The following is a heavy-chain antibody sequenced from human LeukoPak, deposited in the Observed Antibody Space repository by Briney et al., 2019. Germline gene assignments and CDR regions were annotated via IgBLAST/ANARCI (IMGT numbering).Heavy chain of an antibody. CDR2: IYTSGST. J-gene: IGHJ4*02. Sequence: PSETLSLTCTVSGGSISSYYWSWIRQPAGKGLEWIGRIYTSGSTNYNPSLKSRVTMSVDTSKNQFSLKLSSVTAADTAVYYCARTRNNIVGATRVDYWGQGTLVTVSS. CDR1: GGSISSYY. V-gene: IGHV4-4*07. CDR3: ARTRNNIVGATRVDY. D-gene: IGHD1-26*01.